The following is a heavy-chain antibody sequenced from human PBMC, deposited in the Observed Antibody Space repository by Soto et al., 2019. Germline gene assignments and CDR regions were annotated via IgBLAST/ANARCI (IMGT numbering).Heavy chain of an antibody. CDR3: ARDFGGSYLDAFDI. J-gene: IGHJ3*02. D-gene: IGHD1-26*01. CDR1: GFTVSSNY. Sequence: GGSLRLSCAASGFTVSSNYMSWVRQAPGKGLEWVSVIYSGGSTYYADSVKGRFTISRENSNNTLYLQMNSLRAEDTAVHYCARDFGGSYLDAFDIWGQGTMFTVSS. CDR2: IYSGGST. V-gene: IGHV3-53*01.